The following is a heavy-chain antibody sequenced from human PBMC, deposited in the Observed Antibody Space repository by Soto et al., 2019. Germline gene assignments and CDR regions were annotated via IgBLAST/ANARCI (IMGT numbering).Heavy chain of an antibody. D-gene: IGHD2-15*01. CDR3: AKDREGSWYLFDY. CDR2: ISGSGGST. V-gene: IGHV3-23*01. CDR1: GFTFSSYA. J-gene: IGHJ4*02. Sequence: EVQLLESGGGLVQPGGSLRLSCAASGFTFSSYAMSWVHQAPGKGLEWVSAISGSGGSTYYADSVKGRFTISRDNPKNTLYLQMNSLRAEDTDVYYCAKDREGSWYLFDYWGQGTLVTVSS.